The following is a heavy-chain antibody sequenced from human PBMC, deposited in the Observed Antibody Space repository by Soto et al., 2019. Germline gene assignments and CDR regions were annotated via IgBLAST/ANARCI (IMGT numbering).Heavy chain of an antibody. CDR1: GFAFSSYA. D-gene: IGHD3-16*01. CDR3: AKGILSATIGPYAMDV. J-gene: IGHJ6*02. V-gene: IGHV3-30*18. Sequence: GGSLRLSCEASGFAFSSYAMHWVRQAPGKGLEWVGVISYDGNYIYYADSVKGRFTISRDNSKNTLYVQVNSLRPEDTAVYYCAKGILSATIGPYAMDVWGQGTTVTVS. CDR2: ISYDGNYI.